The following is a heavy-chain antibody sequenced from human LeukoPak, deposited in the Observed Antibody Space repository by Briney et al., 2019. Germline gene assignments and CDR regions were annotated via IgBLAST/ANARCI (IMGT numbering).Heavy chain of an antibody. CDR2: VSGSGGYT. CDR1: GFTFSSYA. Sequence: GGSLRLSCAASGFTFSSYAMSWVRQAPGQGLEWVSAVSGSGGYTYYADFVKGRFTISRDNSKNTLYLQMNSLRAEDTAVYYCAKSPQVSTVATYYFHYWGQGTLVTVSS. CDR3: AKSPQVSTVATYYFHY. J-gene: IGHJ4*02. V-gene: IGHV3-23*01. D-gene: IGHD4-17*01.